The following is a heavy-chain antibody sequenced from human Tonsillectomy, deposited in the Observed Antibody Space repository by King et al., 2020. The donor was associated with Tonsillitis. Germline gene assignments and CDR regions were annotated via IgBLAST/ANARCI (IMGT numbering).Heavy chain of an antibody. V-gene: IGHV1-18*01. CDR2: ISAYNGHI. CDR3: ARGLVRGVILDYFDY. CDR1: GYIFTSSE. J-gene: IGHJ4*02. Sequence: QLVQSGAEVKKPGASVKVSCKASGYIFTSSEISWVRQAPGQGLEWMGWISAYNGHIKYAQKLQGSVTLTTDTSTSTAHMELRSLRSDDTALYYCARGLVRGVILDYFDYWGQGTLVTVSS. D-gene: IGHD3-10*01.